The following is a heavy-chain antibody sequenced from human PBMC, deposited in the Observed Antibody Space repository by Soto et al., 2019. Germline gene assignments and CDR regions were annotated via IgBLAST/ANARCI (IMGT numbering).Heavy chain of an antibody. V-gene: IGHV5-51*01. CDR3: ARLEVGYFDWLLLDY. J-gene: IGHJ4*02. CDR2: IYPGDSDT. D-gene: IGHD3-9*01. Sequence: GESLKISCKGSGYSFTSYWIGWVRQMPGKGLEWMGIIYPGDSDTRYSPSFQGQVTISADKSISTAYLQWSSLKASDTAMYYCARLEVGYFDWLLLDYWGLGTLVTVSS. CDR1: GYSFTSYW.